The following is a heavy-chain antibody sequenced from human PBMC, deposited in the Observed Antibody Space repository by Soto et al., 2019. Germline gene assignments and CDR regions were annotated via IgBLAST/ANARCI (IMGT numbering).Heavy chain of an antibody. CDR2: ISGSGGST. CDR3: STPTIFGVGLFDY. D-gene: IGHD3-3*01. CDR1: GFTFSSYA. Sequence: GGSLRLSCAASGFTFSSYAMSWVRQAPGKGLEWVSAISGSGGSTYYADSVKGRFTISRDNSKNTLYLQMNSLRAEDTAVYYCSTPTIFGVGLFDYWGQGTLVTVSS. J-gene: IGHJ4*02. V-gene: IGHV3-23*01.